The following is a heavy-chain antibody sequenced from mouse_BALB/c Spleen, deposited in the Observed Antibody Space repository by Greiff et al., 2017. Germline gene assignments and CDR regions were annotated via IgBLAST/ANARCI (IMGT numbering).Heavy chain of an antibody. CDR3: ASYYYGSSTAWFAY. Sequence: VKLQESGPQLVRPGASVKISCKASGYSFTSYWMHWVKQRPGQGLEWIGMIDPSDSETRLNQKFKDKATLTVDKSSSTAYMQLSSPTSEDSAVYYCASYYYGSSTAWFAYWGQGTLVTVSA. CDR1: GYSFTSYW. D-gene: IGHD1-1*01. V-gene: IGHV1S126*01. CDR2: IDPSDSET. J-gene: IGHJ3*01.